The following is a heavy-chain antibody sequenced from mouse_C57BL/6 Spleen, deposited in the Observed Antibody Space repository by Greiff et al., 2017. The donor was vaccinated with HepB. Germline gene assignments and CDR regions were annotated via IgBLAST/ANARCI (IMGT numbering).Heavy chain of an antibody. J-gene: IGHJ3*01. Sequence: EVKLQESGAELVRPGASVKLSCTASGFNIKDDYMHWVKQRPEQGLEWIGWIDPENGDTEYASKFQGKATITADTSSNTAYLQLSSLTSEDTAVYYCTFNYYGSSGLAYWGQGTLVTVSA. V-gene: IGHV14-4*01. CDR2: IDPENGDT. D-gene: IGHD1-1*01. CDR1: GFNIKDDY. CDR3: TFNYYGSSGLAY.